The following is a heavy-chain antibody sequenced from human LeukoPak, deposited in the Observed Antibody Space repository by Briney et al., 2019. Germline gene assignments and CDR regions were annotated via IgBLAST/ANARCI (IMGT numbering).Heavy chain of an antibody. CDR2: INHRGST. V-gene: IGHV4-34*01. J-gene: IGHJ6*03. D-gene: IGHD6-13*01. CDR1: GGSFSGYY. CDR3: ARGPVAAARRRYYYYMDV. Sequence: SETLSLTCAVYGGSFSGYYWSWIRQPPGKGLEWIGKINHRGSTNYNPSLKSRVTISVDTSKNQFSLKLSSVTAADTAVYYCARGPVAAARRRYYYYMDVWGKGTTVTISS.